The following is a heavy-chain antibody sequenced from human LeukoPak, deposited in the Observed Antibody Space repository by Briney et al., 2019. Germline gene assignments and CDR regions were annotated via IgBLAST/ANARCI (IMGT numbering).Heavy chain of an antibody. J-gene: IGHJ4*02. CDR2: IIPILGIA. Sequence: GASVKVSCKASGGTFSSYAISWVRQAPGQGLEWMGRIIPILGIANYAQKFQGRVTITADKSTSTAYMELSSLRSEDTAVYYCARAVGIAAGWPYWGQGTLVTVSS. D-gene: IGHD6-13*01. CDR1: GGTFSSYA. V-gene: IGHV1-69*04. CDR3: ARAVGIAAGWPY.